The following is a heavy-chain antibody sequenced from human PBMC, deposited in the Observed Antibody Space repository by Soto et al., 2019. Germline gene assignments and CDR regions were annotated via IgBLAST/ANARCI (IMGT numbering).Heavy chain of an antibody. CDR3: VRGGSKYAS. D-gene: IGHD4-4*01. Sequence: EVHLVESGGGLVQPGGSLRLSCTASGFTFSDSWMTWVRQAPGKGLEWVARIKPDESEKKYADSVKGRFSISRDNAKNSMYLQMDSLRGEDTAVYYCVRGGSKYASWGQGTLVTVSS. J-gene: IGHJ5*02. CDR2: IKPDESEK. V-gene: IGHV3-7*01. CDR1: GFTFSDSW.